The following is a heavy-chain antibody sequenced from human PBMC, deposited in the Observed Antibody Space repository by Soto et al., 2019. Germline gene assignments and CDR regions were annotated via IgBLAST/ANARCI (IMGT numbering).Heavy chain of an antibody. CDR2: IYYSGST. J-gene: IGHJ4*02. D-gene: IGHD5-12*01. CDR3: ARDRGYSGYGFDY. CDR1: GGSISSYY. V-gene: IGHV4-59*01. Sequence: TCTVPGGSISSYYWSWIRQPPGKGLEWIGYIYYSGSTNYNPSLKSRVTISVDTSKNQFSLKLSSVTAADTAVYYCARDRGYSGYGFDYWGQGALVTVSS.